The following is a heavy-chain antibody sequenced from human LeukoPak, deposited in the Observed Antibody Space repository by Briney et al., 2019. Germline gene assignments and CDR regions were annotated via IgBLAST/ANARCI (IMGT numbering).Heavy chain of an antibody. CDR2: IKQDGSEK. D-gene: IGHD3-10*01. Sequence: GGSLRLTCAASGFTFSSYWMSWVRQAPGKGLEWVANIKQDGSEKCYVDSVKGRFTISRDNAKNSLYLQMNSLRAEDTAVYYCARWAKYGSGRHPDAFDIWGQGTMVTVSS. V-gene: IGHV3-7*01. J-gene: IGHJ3*02. CDR3: ARWAKYGSGRHPDAFDI. CDR1: GFTFSSYW.